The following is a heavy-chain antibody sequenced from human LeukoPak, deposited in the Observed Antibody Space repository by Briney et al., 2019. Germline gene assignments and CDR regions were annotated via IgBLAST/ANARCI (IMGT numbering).Heavy chain of an antibody. J-gene: IGHJ4*02. CDR1: GYSISSGYY. CDR2: IYHSGST. V-gene: IGHV4-38-2*02. CDR3: ARGGRPHYYDSSDYFTAY. D-gene: IGHD3-22*01. Sequence: SETLSLTCTVSGYSISSGYYWGWIRQPPGKGLEWIGSIYHSGSTYYNPSLKSRVTISVDTSKNQFSLKLSSVTAADTAVYYCARGGRPHYYDSSDYFTAYWGQGTLVTVSS.